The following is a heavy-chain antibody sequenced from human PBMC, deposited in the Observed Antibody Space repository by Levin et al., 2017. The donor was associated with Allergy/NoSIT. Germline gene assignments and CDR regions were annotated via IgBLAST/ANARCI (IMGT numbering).Heavy chain of an antibody. Sequence: LGESLKISCQAFGYTFGNYWIGWVRQMSGTGLEWMGIVYPGDSDTRYNPSFQGQVTISADKSITTVYLQWSSLKTSDSGIYYCARGATGWFLGPFDSWGQGSLVTVSS. CDR3: ARGATGWFLGPFDS. V-gene: IGHV5-51*01. D-gene: IGHD3-3*01. J-gene: IGHJ4*02. CDR2: VYPGDSDT. CDR1: GYTFGNYW.